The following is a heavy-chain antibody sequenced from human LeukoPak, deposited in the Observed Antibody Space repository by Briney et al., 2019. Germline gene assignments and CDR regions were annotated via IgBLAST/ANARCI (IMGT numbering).Heavy chain of an antibody. CDR2: FDPEDGET. CDR1: GYTLTELS. D-gene: IGHD2-15*01. Sequence: ASVKVSCKVSGYTLTELSMRWVRQAPGKGLEWMGGFDPEDGETIYAQKSRGRVTMTEDTSTDTAYMELSSLRSEDTAVYYCATVGYCSGGSCQLPFDYWGQGTLVTVSS. V-gene: IGHV1-24*01. J-gene: IGHJ4*02. CDR3: ATVGYCSGGSCQLPFDY.